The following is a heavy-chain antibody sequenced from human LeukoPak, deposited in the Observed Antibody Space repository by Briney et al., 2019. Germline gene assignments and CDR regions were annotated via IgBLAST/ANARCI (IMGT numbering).Heavy chain of an antibody. CDR2: INHSGST. J-gene: IGHJ4*02. V-gene: IGHV4-34*01. D-gene: IGHD4-17*01. Sequence: GSLRLSCAASGFTFSNAWMSWVRQPPGKGLEWIGEINHSGSTNYNPSLKSRVTMSVDTSKNQFSLKLSSVTAADTAVFYCARGGRLLPLDYWGQGTLVTVSS. CDR3: ARGGRLLPLDY. CDR1: GFTFSNAW.